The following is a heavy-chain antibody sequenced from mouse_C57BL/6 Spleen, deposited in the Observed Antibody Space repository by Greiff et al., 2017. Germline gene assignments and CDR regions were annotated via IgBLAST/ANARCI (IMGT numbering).Heavy chain of an antibody. D-gene: IGHD1-1*01. CDR1: GYTFTDYE. V-gene: IGHV1-15*01. J-gene: IGHJ3*01. Sequence: VKLVESGAELVRPGASVTLSCKASGYTFTDYEMHWVKQTPVHGLEWIGAIDPETGGTAYNQKFKGKAILTADKSSSTAYMELRSLTSEDSAVYYCTRSGYYGSSPAWFAYWGQGTLVTVSA. CDR3: TRSGYYGSSPAWFAY. CDR2: IDPETGGT.